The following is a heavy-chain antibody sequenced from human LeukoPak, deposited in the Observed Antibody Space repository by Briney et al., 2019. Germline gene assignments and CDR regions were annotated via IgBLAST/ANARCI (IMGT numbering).Heavy chain of an antibody. D-gene: IGHD3-10*01. CDR3: AKDEARFGEMSAFDI. CDR2: IRYDGSNK. V-gene: IGHV3-30*02. J-gene: IGHJ3*02. CDR1: GFTFSSYG. Sequence: PGGSLRLSCAASGFTFSSYGMHWVRQAPGKGLEWVAFIRYDGSNKYYADSVKGRFTISRDNSKNTPYLQMNSLRAEDTAVYYCAKDEARFGEMSAFDIWGQGTMVTVSS.